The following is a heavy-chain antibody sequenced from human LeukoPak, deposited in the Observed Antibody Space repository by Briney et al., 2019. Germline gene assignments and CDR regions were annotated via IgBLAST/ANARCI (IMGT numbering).Heavy chain of an antibody. CDR2: IYYDGSIE. CDR1: GFTFSVYG. V-gene: IGHV3-33*01. D-gene: IGHD2-15*01. Sequence: TGGSLRLSCAASGFTFSVYGMHWVRQAPGKGLEWVAFIYYDGSIEYYVDPVKGRFTISRDNSKNTLFLQLNNLRAEDTAVYYCAREGGCSGGSCYSGEWELPFDYWGQGTLVTVSS. CDR3: AREGGCSGGSCYSGEWELPFDY. J-gene: IGHJ4*02.